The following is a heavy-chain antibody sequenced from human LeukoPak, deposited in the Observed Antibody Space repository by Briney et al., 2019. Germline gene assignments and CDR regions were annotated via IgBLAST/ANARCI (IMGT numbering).Heavy chain of an antibody. J-gene: IGHJ4*02. Sequence: SQTLSLTCTVSGGSISSGSYYWSWIRQPAGKGLEWVGRIYTSGSTNYNPSLKSRVTISVDTSKNQFSLKLSSVTAADTAVYYCAREPPRGFGVVPHWGRGTLVTVSS. CDR3: AREPPRGFGVVPH. D-gene: IGHD3-3*01. CDR1: GGSISSGSYY. CDR2: IYTSGST. V-gene: IGHV4-61*02.